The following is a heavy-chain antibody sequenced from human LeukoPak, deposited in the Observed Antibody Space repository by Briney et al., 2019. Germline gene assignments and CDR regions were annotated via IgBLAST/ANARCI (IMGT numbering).Heavy chain of an antibody. Sequence: SGPTLVKPTQTLTLTCTFSGFSLSTSGVGVGWIRQPPGKALEWLALIYWNDDKRYSPSLKSRLTITKDTSINQVVLTMTNMDPVDTATYYCAHSRSDLQSMVRGDYYGMDVWGQGTTVTVSS. D-gene: IGHD3-10*01. CDR3: AHSRSDLQSMVRGDYYGMDV. J-gene: IGHJ6*02. CDR1: GFSLSTSGVG. V-gene: IGHV2-5*01. CDR2: IYWNDDK.